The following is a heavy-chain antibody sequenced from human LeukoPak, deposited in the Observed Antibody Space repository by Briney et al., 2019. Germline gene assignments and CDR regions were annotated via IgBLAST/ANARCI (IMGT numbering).Heavy chain of an antibody. CDR1: GFTFSSYS. J-gene: IGHJ4*02. V-gene: IGHV3-48*01. Sequence: GGSLRLSCAASGFTFSSYSMNWVRQAPGKGLEWVSYISSSSSTIYYADSVKGRFTISRDNSKNTLYLQLNSLRAEDTAVYYCAKDRGGSDYWGQGTLVTVSS. CDR3: AKDRGGSDY. D-gene: IGHD1-26*01. CDR2: ISSSSSTI.